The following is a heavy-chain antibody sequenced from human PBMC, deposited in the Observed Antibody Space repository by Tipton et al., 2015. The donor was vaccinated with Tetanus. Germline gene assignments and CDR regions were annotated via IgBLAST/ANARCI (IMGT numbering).Heavy chain of an antibody. CDR3: ARDSTYLFDY. D-gene: IGHD2-2*01. Sequence: SLRLSCTASGFAFDKYATNWVRQAPGKGLEWVSGISGLGRTTDYADSVKGRFTISRDNAKNSLYLQMNSLRAEDTAVYYCARDSTYLFDYWGQGTLVTVSS. CDR1: GFAFDKYA. V-gene: IGHV3-23*01. J-gene: IGHJ4*02. CDR2: ISGLGRTT.